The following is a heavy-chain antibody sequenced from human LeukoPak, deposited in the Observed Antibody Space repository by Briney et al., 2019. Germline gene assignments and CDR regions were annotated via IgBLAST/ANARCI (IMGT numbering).Heavy chain of an antibody. CDR1: GGSISSSSYY. CDR2: IYYSGST. D-gene: IGHD3-3*01. V-gene: IGHV4-39*01. Sequence: SETLSLTCTVSGGSISSSSYYWGWIRQPPGKGLEWIGSIYYSGSTYYNPSLKSRVTISVDTSKNQFSLKLSSVTAADTAVYYCARLPGEIFGVVTLQILDYWGQGTLVTVSS. CDR3: ARLPGEIFGVVTLQILDY. J-gene: IGHJ4*02.